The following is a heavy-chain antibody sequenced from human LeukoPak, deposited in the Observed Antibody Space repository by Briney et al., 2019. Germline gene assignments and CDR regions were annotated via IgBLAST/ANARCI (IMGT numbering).Heavy chain of an antibody. CDR1: GYTFTSYY. D-gene: IGHD3-10*01. J-gene: IGHJ4*02. CDR2: INPSGGST. Sequence: GASVKVSCKASGYTFTSYYIHWVRQAPGQGLEWMGIINPSGGSTNYAQKFQGRVTMIRDTSISTAYMELSRLRSDDTAVYYCAVLRKVRGVLDYWGQGTLVTVSS. CDR3: AVLRKVRGVLDY. V-gene: IGHV1-2*02.